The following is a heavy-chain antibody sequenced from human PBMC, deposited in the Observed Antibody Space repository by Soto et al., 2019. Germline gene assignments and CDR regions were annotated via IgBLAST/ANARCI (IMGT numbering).Heavy chain of an antibody. Sequence: GRYLGLSCAAHGVSLSTYGMRWVGQGPGKGLEWVALIRSDESNKYYRDSVKGRFTISGDNSKNTVYLQMNSLRAEDTAVYYCERVFDTYCFDLRGQGTLVTVSS. V-gene: IGHV3-33*01. CDR1: GVSLSTYG. D-gene: IGHD3-9*01. CDR2: IRSDESNK. J-gene: IGHJ4*02. CDR3: ERVFDTYCFDL.